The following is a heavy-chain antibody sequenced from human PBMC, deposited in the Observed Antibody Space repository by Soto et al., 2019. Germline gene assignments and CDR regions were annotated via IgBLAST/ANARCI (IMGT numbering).Heavy chain of an antibody. D-gene: IGHD3-22*01. CDR3: ARRKYYYDSSGYYLDY. V-gene: IGHV5-51*01. J-gene: IGHJ4*02. Sequence: GESLKISCKGSGYSFTSYWIDWVRQMPGKGLEWMGIIYPGDSDTRYSPSFQGQVTISADKSISTAYLQWSSLKASDTAMYYCARRKYYYDSSGYYLDYWGQGTLVTVSS. CDR2: IYPGDSDT. CDR1: GYSFTSYW.